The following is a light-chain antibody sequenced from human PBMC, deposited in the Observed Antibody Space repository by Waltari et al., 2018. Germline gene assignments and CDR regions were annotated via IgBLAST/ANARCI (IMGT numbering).Light chain of an antibody. V-gene: IGKV1-27*01. CDR3: QQDYITPWT. CDR2: AAS. Sequence: DIQMTQSPSSLSASVGDRVTVTCRASQGINKELSWYQQKPGKAPTLLIYAASSLQTGVSSRFSGRGSGTDFTLIISSLQPEDVATYYCQQDYITPWTFGQGTKVEIK. J-gene: IGKJ1*01. CDR1: QGINKE.